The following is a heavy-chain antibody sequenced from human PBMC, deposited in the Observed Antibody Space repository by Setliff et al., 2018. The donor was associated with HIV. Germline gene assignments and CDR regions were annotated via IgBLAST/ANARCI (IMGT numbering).Heavy chain of an antibody. V-gene: IGHV3-74*01. CDR3: ARGAIGIAARPVDY. Sequence: PGGSLRLSSAASGSAFSSYLMHWVRQAPGKGLVWVSRINSDGSSTSYADSVKGRFTISRDNAQNTLYLQMNSLRAEDTAVYYCARGAIGIAARPVDYWGQGTLVTVSS. CDR2: INSDGSST. D-gene: IGHD6-6*01. CDR1: GSAFSSYL. J-gene: IGHJ4*02.